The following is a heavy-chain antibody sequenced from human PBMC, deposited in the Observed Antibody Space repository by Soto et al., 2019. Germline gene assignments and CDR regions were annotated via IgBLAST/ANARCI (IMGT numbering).Heavy chain of an antibody. CDR3: ARDSYDSSGYYPY. CDR1: GGSFSGYY. D-gene: IGHD3-22*01. Sequence: SETLSLTCAVYGGSFSGYYWSWIRQPPGKGLEWIGEINHSGSTNYNPFLKSRVTISVDTSKNQFSLKLSSVTAADTAVYYCARDSYDSSGYYPYWGQGTLVTVSS. CDR2: INHSGST. J-gene: IGHJ4*02. V-gene: IGHV4-34*01.